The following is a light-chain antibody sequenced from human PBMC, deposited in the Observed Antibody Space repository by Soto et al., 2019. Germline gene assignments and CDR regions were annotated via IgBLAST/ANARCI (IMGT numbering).Light chain of an antibody. CDR1: QDVSSW. CDR3: QHANSFPWT. V-gene: IGKV1-12*01. CDR2: AAS. Sequence: DIEMTQSPSSVSASVGDGVTLTCRASQDVSSWVAWYQQKPGNAPKLLIYAASSLQSGVPSRFSGSGSGTHFTLTISSLQPEDFATYYCQHANSFPWTFGQGTKVEIK. J-gene: IGKJ1*01.